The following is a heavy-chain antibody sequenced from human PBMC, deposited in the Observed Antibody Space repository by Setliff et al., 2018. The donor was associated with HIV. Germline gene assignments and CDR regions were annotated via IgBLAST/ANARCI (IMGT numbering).Heavy chain of an antibody. D-gene: IGHD6-19*01. J-gene: IGHJ4*02. CDR1: GFSFSNVW. CDR3: AKNLYRSPWSPLDY. CDR2: ISYLGE. V-gene: IGHV3-23*01. Sequence: HPGGSLRLSCAASGFSFSNVWMSWVRQAPGKGLEWVSTISYLGENYADSVKGRFTISRDNSKNTLFLQVNSLRVEDTAVYYCAKNLYRSPWSPLDYWGQGTQVTVSS.